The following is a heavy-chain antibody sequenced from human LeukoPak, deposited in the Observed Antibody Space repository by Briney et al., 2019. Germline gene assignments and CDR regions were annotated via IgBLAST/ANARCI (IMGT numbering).Heavy chain of an antibody. CDR2: INHSGST. J-gene: IGHJ4*02. CDR1: GGSFSGYY. D-gene: IGHD6-19*01. CDR3: ARTVYSSGWLQIDY. V-gene: IGHV4-34*01. Sequence: PSGTLSLTCAVYGGSFSGYYWSWMRQPPGQGLEWIGEINHSGSTNHNPSLKSRVTISVDTSKNQFSLKLSSVTAADTAVYYCARTVYSSGWLQIDYWGQGTLVTVSS.